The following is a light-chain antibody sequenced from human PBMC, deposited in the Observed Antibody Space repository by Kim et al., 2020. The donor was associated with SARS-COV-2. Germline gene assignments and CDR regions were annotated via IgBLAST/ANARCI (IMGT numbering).Light chain of an antibody. CDR3: QQYHSYPLT. Sequence: DIQMTQSPSTLSASVGDRVTITCRASQSISNWLAWYQQKPREAPKLLIYKTSYLETGVPSRFSGSGSGTEFTLTISSLQPDDFATYYCQQYHSYPLTFGGGTKVDIK. CDR1: QSISNW. V-gene: IGKV1-5*03. J-gene: IGKJ4*01. CDR2: KTS.